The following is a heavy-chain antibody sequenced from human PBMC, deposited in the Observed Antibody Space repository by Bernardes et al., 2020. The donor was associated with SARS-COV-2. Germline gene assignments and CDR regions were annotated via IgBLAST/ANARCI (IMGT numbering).Heavy chain of an antibody. D-gene: IGHD2-2*01. CDR3: ARDSGLGYCSSTSCYFFPNYYYYYMDV. CDR2: ISAYNGNT. V-gene: IGHV1-18*01. J-gene: IGHJ6*03. Sequence: ASVKVSCKASGYTFTSYGISWVRQAPGQGLEWMGWISAYNGNTNYAQKLQGRVTMTTDTSTSTAYMELRSLRSDDTAVYYCARDSGLGYCSSTSCYFFPNYYYYYMDVWGKGTTVTVSS. CDR1: GYTFTSYG.